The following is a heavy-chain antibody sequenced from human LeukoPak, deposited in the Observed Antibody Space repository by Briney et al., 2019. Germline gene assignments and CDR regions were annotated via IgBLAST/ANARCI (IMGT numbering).Heavy chain of an antibody. CDR1: GYIFTGYY. CDR2: INTNTGNP. CDR3: ARDYTIAVGTTTYLQH. J-gene: IGHJ1*01. D-gene: IGHD1-14*01. V-gene: IGHV7-4-1*02. Sequence: ASVKVSCKASGYIFTGYYMHWVRQAPGQGLELMGWINTNTGNPTYAQDFTGRFVFSLDTSVSTAYLQISSLKAEDTAVYYCARDYTIAVGTTTYLQHWGQGTLVTVSS.